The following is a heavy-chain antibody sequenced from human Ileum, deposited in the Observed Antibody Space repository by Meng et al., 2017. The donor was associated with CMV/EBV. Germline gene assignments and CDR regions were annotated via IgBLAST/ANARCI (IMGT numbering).Heavy chain of an antibody. D-gene: IGHD2-15*01. J-gene: IGHJ5*02. Sequence: GCTFTDDYRHRGGQAPGQGVEWMGWINTNSGGTKYEEQFQGRVTMTRETSISTAYMELNSLTSDDAAVYYCSREATCSRGACYRFGPWGQGTLVTVSS. CDR1: GCTFTDDY. V-gene: IGHV1-2*02. CDR2: INTNSGGT. CDR3: SREATCSRGACYRFGP.